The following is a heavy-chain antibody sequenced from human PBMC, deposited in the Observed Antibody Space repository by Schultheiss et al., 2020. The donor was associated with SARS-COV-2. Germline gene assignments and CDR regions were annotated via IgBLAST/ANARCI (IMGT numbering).Heavy chain of an antibody. D-gene: IGHD4-11*01. J-gene: IGHJ6*02. CDR3: ARTTVTTAWYYYGMDV. CDR1: GFTFSSYW. V-gene: IGHV3-74*01. CDR2: INSDGSST. Sequence: GGSLRLSCAASGFTFSSYWMHWVRQAPGKGLVWVSRINSDGSSTSYADSVKGRFTISRDNAKNTLYLQMNSLRAEDTAVYYCARTTVTTAWYYYGMDVWGQGTTVTVSS.